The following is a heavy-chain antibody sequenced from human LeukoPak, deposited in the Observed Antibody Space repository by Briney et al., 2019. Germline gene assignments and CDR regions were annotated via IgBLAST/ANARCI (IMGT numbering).Heavy chain of an antibody. V-gene: IGHV1-46*01. Sequence: ASLKVSCKASGYTFTSYYMHWVRQAPGQGLEWMGIINPSGGSTSYAQKFKGRVTMTRDTSTSTVYMELSSLRSEDTAVYYCARECGSGRPCFGYWGQGTLVTVSS. CDR2: INPSGGST. J-gene: IGHJ4*02. CDR3: ARECGSGRPCFGY. D-gene: IGHD3-10*01. CDR1: GYTFTSYY.